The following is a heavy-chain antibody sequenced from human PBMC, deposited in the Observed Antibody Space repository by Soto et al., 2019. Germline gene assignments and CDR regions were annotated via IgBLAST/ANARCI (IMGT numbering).Heavy chain of an antibody. J-gene: IGHJ4*02. Sequence: ESGGGLVQPGGSLRLSCAASGFTFSSYWMSWVRQAPGKGLEWVANMNQDGSEKYYVDSVKGRFTISRDNAKNSLYLQMNSLRAEDTGVYYCADAAAARGARGIDCWGQGSLVTVSS. V-gene: IGHV3-7*03. CDR3: ADAAAARGARGIDC. CDR1: GFTFSSYW. D-gene: IGHD6-13*01. CDR2: MNQDGSEK.